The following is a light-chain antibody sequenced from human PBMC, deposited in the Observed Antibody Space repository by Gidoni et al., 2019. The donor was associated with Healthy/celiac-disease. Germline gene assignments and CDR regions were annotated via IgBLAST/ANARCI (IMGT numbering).Light chain of an antibody. Sequence: DIVMTQSPDSLAVSLGERAPINCKSSQSVLYSSNNKKYLAWYQQKPGQPPKLLIYWASTRESGVPDRFSGSGSGTDFTLTISSLQAEDVAVYYCQQYYSTLLTFGGGTKVEIK. CDR2: WAS. CDR3: QQYYSTLLT. CDR1: QSVLYSSNNKKY. V-gene: IGKV4-1*01. J-gene: IGKJ4*01.